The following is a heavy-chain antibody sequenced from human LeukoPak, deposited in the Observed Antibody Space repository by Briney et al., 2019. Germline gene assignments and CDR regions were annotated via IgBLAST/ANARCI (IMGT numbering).Heavy chain of an antibody. J-gene: IGHJ5*02. Sequence: PSETLSLTCSVSGGSINNNYWSWIRQSAGKGLEWIGRVYPTGKTHYNPSLLGRVPMSVDTSSSQVSLRLNSVTATDTAVYYCARGGTRDLLLDPWGQGTLVTVSS. CDR3: ARGGTRDLLLDP. CDR2: VYPTGKT. D-gene: IGHD3-16*01. CDR1: GGSINNNY. V-gene: IGHV4-4*07.